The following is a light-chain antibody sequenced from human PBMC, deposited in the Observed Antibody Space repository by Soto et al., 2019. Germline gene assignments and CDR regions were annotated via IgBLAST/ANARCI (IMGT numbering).Light chain of an antibody. Sequence: EIVMTQSPLSLSVTPGEPASISCRSSQSLLHSNGSNYLGWYLQKPGHSPQLLVYLGSNRASGVPERFSGSGSGTDFTLKISRVETEDVGVYYCMQALQTPTVGGGTKVDIK. CDR1: QSLLHSNGSNY. CDR2: LGS. CDR3: MQALQTPT. J-gene: IGKJ4*01. V-gene: IGKV2-28*01.